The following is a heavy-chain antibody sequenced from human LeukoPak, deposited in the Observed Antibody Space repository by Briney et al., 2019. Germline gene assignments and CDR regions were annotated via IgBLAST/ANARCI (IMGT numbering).Heavy chain of an antibody. CDR1: GYTFTSYD. V-gene: IGHV1-8*01. CDR2: MNPNSGNT. Sequence: GASVKVSCKASGYTFTSYDINWVRQATGQGLEWMGWMNPNSGNTGYAQKFQGRVTMTRNTSISTAYMELSSLRSEDTAVYYCARAALRFLEWSPYYYYGMDVWGQGTTVTVSS. J-gene: IGHJ6*02. CDR3: ARAALRFLEWSPYYYYGMDV. D-gene: IGHD3-3*01.